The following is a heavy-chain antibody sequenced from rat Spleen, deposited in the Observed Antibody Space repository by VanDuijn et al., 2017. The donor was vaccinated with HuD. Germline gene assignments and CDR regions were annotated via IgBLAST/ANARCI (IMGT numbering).Heavy chain of an antibody. V-gene: IGHV2-6*01. J-gene: IGHJ2*01. CDR2: ISSGGST. CDR3: ARSETTVPYFDY. Sequence: QVQLKESGPGLVQPSQTLSLTCTVSGFSLTSYTVSWVRQPPGKGLEWIAAISSGGSTYYNSALKSRLNISRDTSKSQVFLKMNSLQTEDTAMYFCARSETTVPYFDYWGQGVMVTVSS. CDR1: GFSLTSYT. D-gene: IGHD1-1*01.